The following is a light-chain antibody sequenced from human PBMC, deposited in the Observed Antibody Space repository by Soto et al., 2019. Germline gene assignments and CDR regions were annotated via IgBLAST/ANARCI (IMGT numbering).Light chain of an antibody. CDR3: LQRSIGFT. CDR1: QSVSSY. J-gene: IGKJ3*01. V-gene: IGKV3-11*01. Sequence: EIVLTQSPATLSLSPGERATLSCRASQSVSSYLAWYQQRPGQAPRLLIYDASKRATGIPAKFSGSGSGTDFTLTISTLEPEDFAVYHCLQRSIGFTFGPGTKVDIK. CDR2: DAS.